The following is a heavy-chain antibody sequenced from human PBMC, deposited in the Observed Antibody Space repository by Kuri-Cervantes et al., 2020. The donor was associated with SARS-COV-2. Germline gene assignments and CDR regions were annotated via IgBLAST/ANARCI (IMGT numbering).Heavy chain of an antibody. J-gene: IGHJ4*02. V-gene: IGHV5-51*01. CDR1: GFTFSSYW. CDR3: ARAPNYSHFDY. Sequence: GGSLRLSCAASGFTFSSYWMSWVRQMPGKGLEWMGIIYPGDSDTRYSPSFQGQVTISADKSISTAYLQWSSLKASDTAMYYCARAPNYSHFDYWGQGTLVTVSS. D-gene: IGHD1-7*01. CDR2: IYPGDSDT.